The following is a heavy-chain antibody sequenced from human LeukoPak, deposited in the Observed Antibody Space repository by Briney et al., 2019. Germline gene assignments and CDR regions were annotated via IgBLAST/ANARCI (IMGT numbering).Heavy chain of an antibody. CDR2: ISYDGSNK. CDR3: ARKSYLERPRAFDI. Sequence: PGRSLRLSCAASGFTFSSYAMHWVRQAPGKGLEWVAVISYDGSNKYYADSVKGRFTISRDNSKNTLYLQMNSLRAEDTAVYYCARKSYLERPRAFDIWGQGTMVTVSS. D-gene: IGHD1-1*01. CDR1: GFTFSSYA. J-gene: IGHJ3*02. V-gene: IGHV3-30*04.